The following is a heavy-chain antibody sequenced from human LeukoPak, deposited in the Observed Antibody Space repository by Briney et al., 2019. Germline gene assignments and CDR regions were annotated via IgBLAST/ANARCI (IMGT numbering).Heavy chain of an antibody. CDR3: ARDGRLSSSWFDY. J-gene: IGHJ4*02. CDR1: GFTFSSYG. V-gene: IGHV3-30*19. Sequence: GGSLRLSCAASGFTFSSYGMHWVRQAPGKGLEWVAVISYDGSNKYYADSVKGRFTISRDNSKNTLYLQMNSLRAEDTAVYYCARDGRLSSSWFDYWGQGTLVTVSS. CDR2: ISYDGSNK. D-gene: IGHD6-13*01.